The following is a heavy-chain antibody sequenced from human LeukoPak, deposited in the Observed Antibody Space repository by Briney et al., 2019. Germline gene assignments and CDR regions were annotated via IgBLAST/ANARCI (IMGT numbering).Heavy chain of an antibody. CDR3: ASGSGSYRTPYYYMDV. J-gene: IGHJ6*03. Sequence: GGSLRLSCATSGFTFSSYAMSWVRQAPGKGLEWVSRISGSGGSTYYADSVKGRFTISRDNSKNTLYLQMNSLRAEDTAVYYCASGSGSYRTPYYYMDVWGTGTTVTVSS. V-gene: IGHV3-23*01. CDR2: ISGSGGST. CDR1: GFTFSSYA. D-gene: IGHD3-10*01.